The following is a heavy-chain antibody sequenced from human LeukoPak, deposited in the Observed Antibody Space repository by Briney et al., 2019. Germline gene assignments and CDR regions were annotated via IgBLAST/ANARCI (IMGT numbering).Heavy chain of an antibody. Sequence: PSETLSLTCTVSGGSISSRSHYWGWIRQPPGKGLVWIGSMCYSGSTYYNPSRRSRVALSVDTSKNQVSLKLSSVTAADTAVYYCARGRGLLRYFDWLLYPRAFDIWGQGTMVTVSS. CDR2: MCYSGST. D-gene: IGHD3-9*01. CDR1: GGSISSRSHY. CDR3: ARGRGLLRYFDWLLYPRAFDI. V-gene: IGHV4-39*01. J-gene: IGHJ3*02.